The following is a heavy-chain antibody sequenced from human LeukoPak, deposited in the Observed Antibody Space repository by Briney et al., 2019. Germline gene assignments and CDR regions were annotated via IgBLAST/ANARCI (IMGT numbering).Heavy chain of an antibody. CDR3: ARRAGAYSHPYDY. D-gene: IGHD4/OR15-4a*01. CDR1: GFTVSSNS. Sequence: GGSLRLSCTVSGFTVSSNSMSWVRQAPGKGLEWVSFIYSDNTHHSDSVKGRFTISRDDSKNTLYLQMNSLRAEDTAVYYCARRAGAYSHPYDYWGQGTLVTVSS. J-gene: IGHJ4*02. V-gene: IGHV3-53*01. CDR2: IYSDNT.